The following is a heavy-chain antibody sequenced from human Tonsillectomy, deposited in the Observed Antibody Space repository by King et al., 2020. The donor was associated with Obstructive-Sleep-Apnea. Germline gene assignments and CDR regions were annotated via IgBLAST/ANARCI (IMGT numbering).Heavy chain of an antibody. CDR1: GGSISSSSYY. V-gene: IGHV4-39*07. CDR3: ARVLADYGSGSYYLTFHFDY. D-gene: IGHD3-10*01. Sequence: QLQESGPGLVKPSETLSLTCTVSGGSISSSSYYWGWIRQPPGKGLEWIGSIYYSGSTYYNPSLRSRVTISVDTSKNQFSLKLSSVTAAVTAVYYLARVLADYGSGSYYLTFHFDYWGQGTLVTVSS. J-gene: IGHJ4*02. CDR2: IYYSGST.